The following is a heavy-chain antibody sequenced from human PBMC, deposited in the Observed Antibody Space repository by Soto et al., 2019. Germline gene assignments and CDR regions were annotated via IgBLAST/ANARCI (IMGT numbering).Heavy chain of an antibody. J-gene: IGHJ5*02. V-gene: IGHV4-34*01. CDR1: GGSFSGYY. D-gene: IGHD2-21*01. CDR3: ARGNTRRDPIHWFDP. Sequence: KPSETLSLTCAVYGGSFSGYYWSWIRQPPGKGLEWIGEINHSGSTNYNPSLKSRVTISVDTSKNQFSLKLSSVTAADTAVYYCARGNTRRDPIHWFDPWGQGTLVTVSS. CDR2: INHSGST.